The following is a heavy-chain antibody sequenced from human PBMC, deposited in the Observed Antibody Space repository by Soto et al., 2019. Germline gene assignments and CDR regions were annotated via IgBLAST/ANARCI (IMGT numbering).Heavy chain of an antibody. V-gene: IGHV4-39*01. J-gene: IGHJ5*02. CDR1: GGSISSWSYY. D-gene: IGHD2-2*01. Sequence: SETLSLTCTVSGGSISSWSYYWGWIRQPPGKGLEWIGIVYHTGTAYYNPSLKSRVAISADTSKNRFSLMVTSVTAADTAVYYCAGLPKRPAEYCSSPTCYNWFDPWGQGAVVTVSS. CDR3: AGLPKRPAEYCSSPTCYNWFDP. CDR2: VYHTGTA.